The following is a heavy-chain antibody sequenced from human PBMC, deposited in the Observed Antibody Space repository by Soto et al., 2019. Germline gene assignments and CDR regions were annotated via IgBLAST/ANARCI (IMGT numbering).Heavy chain of an antibody. CDR3: ARGSNHLWFRELWPGYYIDF. V-gene: IGHV1-2*04. CDR2: INPNSGGT. J-gene: IGHJ4*02. Sequence: ASVKVSCKASGSSFPSYYVHWVRQAPGQGLEWMGWINPNSGGTNYAQKFQGWVTMTRDTSISTAYMELSRLRSDDTAVYYCARGSNHLWFRELWPGYYIDFSGQGTLVTLSS. D-gene: IGHD3-10*01. CDR1: GSSFPSYY.